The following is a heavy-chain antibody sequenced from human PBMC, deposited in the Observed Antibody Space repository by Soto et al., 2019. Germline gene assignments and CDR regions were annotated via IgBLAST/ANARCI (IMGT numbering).Heavy chain of an antibody. CDR2: INHSGST. D-gene: IGHD3-10*01. J-gene: IGHJ4*02. V-gene: IGHV4-34*01. Sequence: QVQLQQWGAGLLKHSETLSLTCAVYSGSFSGYYWSWIRQPPGKGLEWIGEINHSGSTNYNPSLKSRVTISVDTSKNQFSLKLSSVTAADTAVYYCARVAGYYYGSGLRLDYWGQGTLVTVSS. CDR1: SGSFSGYY. CDR3: ARVAGYYYGSGLRLDY.